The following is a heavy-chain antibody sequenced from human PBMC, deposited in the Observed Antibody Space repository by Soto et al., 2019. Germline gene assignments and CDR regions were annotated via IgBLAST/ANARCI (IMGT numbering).Heavy chain of an antibody. CDR3: AKSLGGPYDLEANFYYYGLDV. CDR1: GSTFSSYA. J-gene: IGHJ6*02. CDR2: ISGSGANT. Sequence: VGSLRLSCAASGSTFSSYAMKWVRQAPGKGLEWVSLISGSGANTHYADSVKGRFTISRDNSKNTMYLQMNSLRAEDTAVYFCAKSLGGPYDLEANFYYYGLDVWGQGTTVTVSS. V-gene: IGHV3-23*01. D-gene: IGHD3-3*01.